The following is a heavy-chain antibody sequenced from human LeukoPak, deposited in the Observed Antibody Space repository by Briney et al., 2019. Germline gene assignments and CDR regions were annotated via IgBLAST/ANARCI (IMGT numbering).Heavy chain of an antibody. J-gene: IGHJ4*02. CDR2: ISYDGSKK. D-gene: IGHD5-12*01. CDR3: VRSAAAGRIVATFGY. CDR1: GFSLSSYA. V-gene: IGHV3-30*04. Sequence: GGSLRLSCAASGFSLSSYAMHWVRQAPGKGLEWVAIISYDGSKKYYADSVKGRFTISRDNSKNTLFLQMNSLRAEDTAVYYCVRSAAAGRIVATFGYWGQGTLVIVSS.